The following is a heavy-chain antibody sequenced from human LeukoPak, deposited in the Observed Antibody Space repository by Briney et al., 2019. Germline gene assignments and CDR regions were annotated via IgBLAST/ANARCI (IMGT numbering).Heavy chain of an antibody. CDR1: GYTFTSYG. CDR2: ISAYNGNT. J-gene: IGHJ4*02. V-gene: IGHV1-18*01. CDR3: ARAFTIFGVVILDY. D-gene: IGHD3-3*01. Sequence: ASVKVSCKASGYTFTSYGISWVRQAPGQGLEWMGWISAYNGNTNYAQKLQGRVTMTTDTSTSTAYMELSRLRSDDTAVYYCARAFTIFGVVILDYWGQGTLVTVSS.